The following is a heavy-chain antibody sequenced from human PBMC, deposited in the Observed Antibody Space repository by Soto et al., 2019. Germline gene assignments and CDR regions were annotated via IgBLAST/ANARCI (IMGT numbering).Heavy chain of an antibody. D-gene: IGHD2-2*01. V-gene: IGHV3-30-3*01. CDR2: ISYDGSNK. CDR1: GFTFSSYA. CDR3: ARDGGIVVVPAAYYYYYGMDV. Sequence: GGSLRLSCAASGFTFSSYAMHWVRQAPGKGLEWVAVISYDGSNKYYADSVKGRFTISRDNSKNTLYLQMNSLRAEGTAVYYCARDGGIVVVPAAYYYYYGMDVWGQGTTVTVSS. J-gene: IGHJ6*02.